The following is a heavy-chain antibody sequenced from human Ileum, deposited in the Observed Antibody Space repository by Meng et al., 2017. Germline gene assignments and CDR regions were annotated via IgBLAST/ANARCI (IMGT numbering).Heavy chain of an antibody. V-gene: IGHV4-4*02. D-gene: IGHD3-22*01. CDR1: GGPFSSATW. CDR3: ATRYHDSSPFDP. J-gene: IGHJ5*02. CDR2: IYHSGTT. Sequence: QMQVQEAGPGLGKHAGTMSRTGTVAGGSGGPFSSATWWSWVRPSPGKGLEWIGEIYHSGTTTDYNPSFKSRVTISVDQSKNQFSLRLSSVTAADTAVYYCATRYHDSSPFDPWGQGTLVTVSS.